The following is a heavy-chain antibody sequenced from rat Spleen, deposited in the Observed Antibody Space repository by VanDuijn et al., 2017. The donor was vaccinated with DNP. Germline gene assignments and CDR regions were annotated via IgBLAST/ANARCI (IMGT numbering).Heavy chain of an antibody. Sequence: QVQLKESGPGLVQPSQTLSLTCTVSGFSLTSFGVSWVRQPPGKGLEWIAAISGVGSTYYTSALKSRLSISRDTSKSQVFLKMNSLQPEYTAIYFCSRGDWFAYWGQGTLVTVSS. V-gene: IGHV2S12*01. CDR3: SRGDWFAY. CDR1: GFSLTSFG. J-gene: IGHJ3*01. CDR2: ISGVGST.